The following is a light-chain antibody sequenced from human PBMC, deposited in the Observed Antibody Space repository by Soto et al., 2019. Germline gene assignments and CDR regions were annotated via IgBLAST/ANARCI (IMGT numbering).Light chain of an antibody. CDR3: QQYQTASWT. CDR1: QDIYRS. V-gene: IGKV1-5*03. Sequence: DIQMTQSPSTLSASVGDRVTITCRASQDIYRSLAWYQQKPGKAPKLLIYETSSLENGVPSRFSGSGSGTEFSLTISSLPSDGFATYYCQQYQTASWTFGQGTKVEV. CDR2: ETS. J-gene: IGKJ1*01.